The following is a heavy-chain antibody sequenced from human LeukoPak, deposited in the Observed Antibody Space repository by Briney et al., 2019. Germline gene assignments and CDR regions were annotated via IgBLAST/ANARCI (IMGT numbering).Heavy chain of an antibody. J-gene: IGHJ6*02. Sequence: SETLSLTCTVSGGSISSSNYYWGWIRQPPGKGLEWIGSIYYSGSTYYNPSLKSEVTISVDTSKNQFSLKLSSVTAADTAVYYCARQSSDILTGYYRGPYYYYGMDVWGRGTTVTVSS. D-gene: IGHD3-9*01. CDR3: ARQSSDILTGYYRGPYYYYGMDV. V-gene: IGHV4-39*01. CDR1: GGSISSSNYY. CDR2: IYYSGST.